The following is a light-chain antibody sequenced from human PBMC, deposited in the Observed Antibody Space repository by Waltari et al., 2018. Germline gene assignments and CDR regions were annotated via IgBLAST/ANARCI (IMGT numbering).Light chain of an antibody. V-gene: IGKV3-15*01. J-gene: IGKJ2*01. CDR3: QQYNNWPPAYT. Sequence: EIVMTQSPATLSVSPGERATLSCRASQSVSSNLAWYQQKPGQAPRLLLYGASTSATGIPARFSGSGSGTEFTRTISSMQSEDCAVYYCQQYNNWPPAYTFGQGTKLEIK. CDR1: QSVSSN. CDR2: GAS.